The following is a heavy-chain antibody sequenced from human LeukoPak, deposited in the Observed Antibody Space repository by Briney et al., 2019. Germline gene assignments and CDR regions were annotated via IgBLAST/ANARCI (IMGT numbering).Heavy chain of an antibody. D-gene: IGHD2-15*01. CDR2: ISYDGSNK. Sequence: PGGSLRLSCAASGFTFSSYALHWVRQAPGKGLEWVAVISYDGSNKYYADSVKGRFTISRDNSKNTLYLQMNSLRAEDTAVYYCARGFPGWGSGPDAFDIWGQGTMVTVSS. J-gene: IGHJ3*02. V-gene: IGHV3-30-3*01. CDR1: GFTFSSYA. CDR3: ARGFPGWGSGPDAFDI.